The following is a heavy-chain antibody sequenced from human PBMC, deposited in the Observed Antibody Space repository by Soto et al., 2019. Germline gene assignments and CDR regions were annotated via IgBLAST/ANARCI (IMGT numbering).Heavy chain of an antibody. D-gene: IGHD4-17*01. V-gene: IGHV3-23*01. CDR2: ITASGGRT. J-gene: IGHJ5*01. CDR3: AKDTRYADYVRWFDS. CDR1: GFTFNNYA. Sequence: EVHLLESGGGLVQPGGSLRLSCTASGFTFNNYAMTWVRQAPGRGLEGVSGITASGGRTYYADSVKGRFTISRDNSKSTLYLQMNGLRADDTAVYYCAKDTRYADYVRWFDSWGQGTLVTVSS.